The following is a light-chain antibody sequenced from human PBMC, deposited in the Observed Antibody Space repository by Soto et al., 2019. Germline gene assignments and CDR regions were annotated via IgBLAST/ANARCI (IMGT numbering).Light chain of an antibody. J-gene: IGKJ1*01. CDR2: GAS. CDR1: QSVSSSY. Sequence: EIVLTQSPGTLSLSPGERATLSCRASQSVSSSYLAWYQQKPGQAPRLLIYGASSRATGIPDRFSGSGSGTDFTLTISRLEPEDFAAYYCQQYGSLPRTFGQGTKVDIK. CDR3: QQYGSLPRT. V-gene: IGKV3-20*01.